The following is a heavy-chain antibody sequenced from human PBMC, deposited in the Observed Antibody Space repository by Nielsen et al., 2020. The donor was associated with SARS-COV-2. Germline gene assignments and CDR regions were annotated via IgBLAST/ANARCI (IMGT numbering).Heavy chain of an antibody. CDR3: ARDRSGYYSDYFDY. D-gene: IGHD3-22*01. Sequence: ASVKVSCKASGYTFTSYAMHWVRQAPGQRLEWMGWINAGNGNTKYLQKFQGRVTITRDTSASTAYMELSSLRSEDTAVYYCARDRSGYYSDYFDYWGQGTLVTVSS. J-gene: IGHJ4*02. CDR2: INAGNGNT. V-gene: IGHV1-3*01. CDR1: GYTFTSYA.